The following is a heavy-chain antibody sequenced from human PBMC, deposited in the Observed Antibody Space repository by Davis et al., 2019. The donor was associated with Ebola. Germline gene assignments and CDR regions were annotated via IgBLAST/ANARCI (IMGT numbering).Heavy chain of an antibody. CDR3: ARDWSTISTY. J-gene: IGHJ4*02. D-gene: IGHD5/OR15-5a*01. CDR2: IKVDGGEK. Sequence: GESLKISCAVSGLTFNWMSWVRQAPGKGPEWVAIIKVDGGEKYYVDSVKGRFTISRDNAKNSLFLQMNSLRAEDTALYYCARDWSTISTYWGQGTLVTVSS. CDR1: GLTFNW. V-gene: IGHV3-7*03.